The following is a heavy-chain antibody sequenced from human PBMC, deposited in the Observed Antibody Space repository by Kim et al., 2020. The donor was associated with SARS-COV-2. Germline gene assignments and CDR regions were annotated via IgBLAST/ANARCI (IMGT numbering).Heavy chain of an antibody. CDR2: IYPGDSDT. J-gene: IGHJ3*02. D-gene: IGHD3-22*01. CDR3: ARPSGYYDSSGYYPNAFDI. V-gene: IGHV5-51*01. Sequence: GESLKISCKGSGYSFTSYWIGWVRQMPGKGLEWMGIIYPGDSDTRYSPSFQGQVTISADKSISTAYLQWSSLKASDTAMYYCARPSGYYDSSGYYPNAFDIWGQGTMVTVSS. CDR1: GYSFTSYW.